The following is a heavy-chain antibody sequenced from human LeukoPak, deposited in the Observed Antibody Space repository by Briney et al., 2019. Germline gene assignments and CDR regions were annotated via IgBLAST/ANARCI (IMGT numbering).Heavy chain of an antibody. CDR1: GFTFSSYS. CDR2: ISTTSGNI. V-gene: IGHV3-21*01. D-gene: IGHD1-1*01. CDR3: ARRAPSHDXXD. J-gene: IGHJ1*01. Sequence: TGGSLRLSCAASGFTFSSYSMNWVRQAPGKGLEWVAAISTTSGNIYYADSVKGRFTISRDNAKNSLYLQMNSLRVEDTALYYCARRAPSHDXXDWGXXTLVTVSS.